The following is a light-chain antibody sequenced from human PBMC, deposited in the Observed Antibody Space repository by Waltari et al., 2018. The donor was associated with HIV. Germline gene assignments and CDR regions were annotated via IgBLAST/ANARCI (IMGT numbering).Light chain of an antibody. V-gene: IGLV2-18*02. J-gene: IGLJ2*01. Sequence: QSALTQPPSVSGSPGQSVTISCTGTSSDVGRYNRVSWYQQPPGPAPKLMIYEVRKRPSGVPTRFSGSQCGKTASLTISWLQAEDEADYYCSSYTSRYSVGVGGGTKLTVL. CDR3: SSYTSRYSVG. CDR1: SSDVGRYNR. CDR2: EVR.